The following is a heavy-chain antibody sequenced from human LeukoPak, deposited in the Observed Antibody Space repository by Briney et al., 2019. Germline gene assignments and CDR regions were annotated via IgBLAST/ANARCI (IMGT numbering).Heavy chain of an antibody. J-gene: IGHJ4*02. CDR2: IYYSGIT. Sequence: PSETLSLTCTVSDGSIGTYFWSWIRQPPGKGLEWIGYIYYSGITNYNPSLKSRVTISVDTSKNQFSLKLSSVTAADTAVYYCARHAPYSNYALDYWGQGTLVTVSS. V-gene: IGHV4-59*08. CDR3: ARHAPYSNYALDY. CDR1: DGSIGTYF. D-gene: IGHD4-11*01.